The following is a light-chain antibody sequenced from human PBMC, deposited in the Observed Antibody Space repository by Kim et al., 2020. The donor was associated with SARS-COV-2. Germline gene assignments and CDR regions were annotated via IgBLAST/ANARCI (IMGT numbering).Light chain of an antibody. J-gene: IGKJ2*01. Sequence: LSLGDRANRSCRASQSVASNHLAWFQQKPGQAPRLLIYGTSSRAPAIPDRFSASGSGTDFTLTISRLEPEDFAIYYCQQYDRPPYTFGQGTKLEIK. CDR1: QSVASNH. CDR3: QQYDRPPYT. CDR2: GTS. V-gene: IGKV3-20*01.